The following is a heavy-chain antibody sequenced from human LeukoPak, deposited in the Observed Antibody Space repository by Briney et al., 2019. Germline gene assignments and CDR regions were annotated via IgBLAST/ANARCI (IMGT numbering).Heavy chain of an antibody. J-gene: IGHJ5*02. Sequence: PSETLSLTCIVSGGSISSTSYYWGWIRQPPGKGLEWIGSFYYSGSTYYNLSLKSRVIISVDTSKKHFSLKLTSVTAADAAVYYCARDSYNWNVDAFDPWGQGTLVTVSS. V-gene: IGHV4-39*07. CDR1: GGSISSTSYY. D-gene: IGHD1-20*01. CDR2: FYYSGST. CDR3: ARDSYNWNVDAFDP.